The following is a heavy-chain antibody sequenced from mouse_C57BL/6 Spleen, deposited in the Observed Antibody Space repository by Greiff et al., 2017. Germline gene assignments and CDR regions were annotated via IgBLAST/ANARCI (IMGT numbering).Heavy chain of an antibody. D-gene: IGHD3-2*02. J-gene: IGHJ2*01. CDR1: GFSLSTSGMG. CDR3: ARRLDSSGSFDD. CDR2: IYWDDDK. V-gene: IGHV8-12*01. Sequence: QVTLKECGPGLLQSSQTLSLTCSFSGFSLSTSGMGVSWIRQPSGKGLEWLAHIYWDDDKCYNPSLKSRLTISKDTSRNQVFLKITSVDTADTATYYCARRLDSSGSFDDWGQGTTLTVSS.